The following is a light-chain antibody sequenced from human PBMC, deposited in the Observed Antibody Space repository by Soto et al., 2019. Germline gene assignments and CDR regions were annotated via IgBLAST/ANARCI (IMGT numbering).Light chain of an antibody. CDR3: QKYNSYPWT. CDR2: KAS. V-gene: IGKV1-5*03. J-gene: IGKJ1*01. CDR1: QSISSW. Sequence: DIQMTQSPSTLSASVGDRVTITCRASQSISSWLAWYQQKPGKAPKLLIYKASSLQRGVPSRFSGSGSGTDFTLTISSLQPDDFATYYCQKYNSYPWTFGQGTKVEIK.